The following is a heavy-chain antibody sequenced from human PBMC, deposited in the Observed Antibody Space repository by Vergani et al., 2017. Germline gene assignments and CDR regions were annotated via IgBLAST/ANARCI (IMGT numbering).Heavy chain of an antibody. J-gene: IGHJ6*02. Sequence: QVQLVQSGAEVKKPGSSVKVSCKASGGTFSSYTISWVRQAPGQGLEWLGRIIPILGIANYAQKFQGRVTITADKSTSTAYMELSSLRSEDTAVYYCAGYYCSSTSCYSHYYYYYGMDVWGQGTTVTVSS. CDR1: GGTFSSYT. CDR3: AGYYCSSTSCYSHYYYYYGMDV. CDR2: IIPILGIA. D-gene: IGHD2-2*02. V-gene: IGHV1-69*02.